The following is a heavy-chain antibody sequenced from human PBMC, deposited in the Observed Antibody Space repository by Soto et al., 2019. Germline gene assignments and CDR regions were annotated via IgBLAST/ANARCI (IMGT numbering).Heavy chain of an antibody. D-gene: IGHD1-26*01. J-gene: IGHJ1*01. CDR1: GFTFSSYS. CDR3: ARGLEWELLPEEYFQH. Sequence: EVQLVESGGGLVQPGGSLRLSCAASGFTFSSYSMNWVRQAPGKGLEWVSYISSSSSTIYYADSVKGRFTISRDNAQNSLYVRRNSLRDEDTAVYYCARGLEWELLPEEYFQHWGQGTLVTVSS. V-gene: IGHV3-48*02. CDR2: ISSSSSTI.